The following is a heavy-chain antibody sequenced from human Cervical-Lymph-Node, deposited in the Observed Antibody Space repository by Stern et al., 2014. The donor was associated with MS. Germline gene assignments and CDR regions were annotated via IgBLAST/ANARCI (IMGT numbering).Heavy chain of an antibody. CDR2: IGSSSSPI. J-gene: IGHJ6*02. Sequence: EMQLVESGGGLVQPGGSLRLTCAASEFSFSDYSMNWVRQAPGKGLEWLSYIGSSSSPIYYADSVKGRFTISRDNAKNSLFLQMNSLRAEDTAVYYCARDPELLNDDYYGMDVWGQGTTVTVSS. CDR1: EFSFSDYS. V-gene: IGHV3-48*01. CDR3: ARDPELLNDDYYGMDV. D-gene: IGHD1-1*01.